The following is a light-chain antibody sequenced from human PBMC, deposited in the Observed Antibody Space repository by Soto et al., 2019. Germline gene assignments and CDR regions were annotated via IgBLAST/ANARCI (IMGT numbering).Light chain of an antibody. CDR2: ENY. CDR3: GTWDSSLTTFV. V-gene: IGLV1-51*02. J-gene: IGLJ1*01. CDR1: SSDIGRNY. Sequence: QSVLTQPPSVSAAPGQKVTISCSGSSSDIGRNYVSWYKHLPRTAPKLLIYENYKRPSGIPDRFSGSKSGTSATLDITGLQTGDEADYYCGTWDSSLTTFVFGTGTKVTVL.